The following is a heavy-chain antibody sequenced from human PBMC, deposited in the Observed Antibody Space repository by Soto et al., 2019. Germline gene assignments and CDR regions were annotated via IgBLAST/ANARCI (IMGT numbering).Heavy chain of an antibody. J-gene: IGHJ3*01. Sequence: QVQLVESGGGLVMPGGSLRLPCAASGFTLSDYYIFWIRQAPGKGLEWVSYISSSGSIINYADSVKGRFTISRDNAKNSLDLRMNSLTAGDTAVYYCAREFCTANSCYSSAFDVWGQGTMVTVSS. CDR1: GFTLSDYY. CDR3: AREFCTANSCYSSAFDV. V-gene: IGHV3-11*01. CDR2: ISSSGSII. D-gene: IGHD3-22*01.